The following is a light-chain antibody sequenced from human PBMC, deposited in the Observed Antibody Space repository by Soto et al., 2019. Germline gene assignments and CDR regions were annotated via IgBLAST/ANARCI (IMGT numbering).Light chain of an antibody. CDR3: QQYHNWPPT. Sequence: EIVVTQSAATLSVSPGERATLSCTASQSVGSTLAWYQQKPGQAPRLLIYGASTRATGIPARFSGSGSGTEFTLTISSLQSEDFAVYYCQQYHNWPPTFGQGTKVDIK. CDR2: GAS. J-gene: IGKJ1*01. CDR1: QSVGST. V-gene: IGKV3-15*01.